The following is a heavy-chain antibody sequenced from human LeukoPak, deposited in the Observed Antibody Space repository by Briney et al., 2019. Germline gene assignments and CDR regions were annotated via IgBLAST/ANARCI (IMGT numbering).Heavy chain of an antibody. CDR1: GDTFSSNSAA. Sequence: SQTLSLTCAISGDTFSSNSAAWNWLRQSPSRGLEWLGRTYYRSKWYNDYAVSMRSRVSINPDTSKNQFSLQLNSVTPEDTAVYYCAREAEITRFDYWGQGTLVTVSS. D-gene: IGHD5-24*01. CDR3: AREAEITRFDY. CDR2: TYYRSKWYN. J-gene: IGHJ4*02. V-gene: IGHV6-1*01.